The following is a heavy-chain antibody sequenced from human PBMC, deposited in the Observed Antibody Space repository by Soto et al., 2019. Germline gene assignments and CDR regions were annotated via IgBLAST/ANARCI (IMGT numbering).Heavy chain of an antibody. J-gene: IGHJ4*02. CDR2: IDPSDSQT. V-gene: IGHV5-10-1*01. D-gene: IGHD3-22*01. CDR1: GYSCAVYW. CDR3: ARXIYDSDTGPNFQYYFDS. Sequence: GESLKISCKGSGYSCAVYWITWVRQKPGKGLEWMGRIDPSDSQTYYSPSFRGHVTISVTKSITTVFLQWSSLRASDTAMYYCARXIYDSDTGPNFQYYFDSWGQGTPVTVSS.